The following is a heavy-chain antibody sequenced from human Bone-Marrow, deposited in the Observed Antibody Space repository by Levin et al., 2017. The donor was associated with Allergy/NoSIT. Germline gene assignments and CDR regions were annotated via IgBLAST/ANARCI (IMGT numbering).Heavy chain of an antibody. V-gene: IGHV3-21*01. Sequence: MSGGSLRLSCTASGFTFSTYDMNWVRQAPGKGLEWVSSISSSSDYIYYADSVKGRFTISRDNAKNSLSLQMNSLRAEDTAIYFCARDRTYGILTNYGMDVWGQGTTASVSS. CDR3: ARDRTYGILTNYGMDV. J-gene: IGHJ6*02. CDR1: GFTFSTYD. D-gene: IGHD3-9*01. CDR2: ISSSSDYI.